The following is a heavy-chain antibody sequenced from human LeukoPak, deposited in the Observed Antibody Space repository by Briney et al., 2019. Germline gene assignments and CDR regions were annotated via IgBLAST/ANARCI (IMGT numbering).Heavy chain of an antibody. CDR3: ARVSGLGYFDY. Sequence: ASVKVSCKSSGYTFTDYYMHWARQAPGQGLEWMGWINPKTGGTNYAQKFQGRVTMTRDTSISTIRTAYMELSRLRSDDTAVYYCARVSGLGYFDYWGQGTLVTVSS. CDR2: INPKTGGT. J-gene: IGHJ4*02. V-gene: IGHV1-2*02. D-gene: IGHD2/OR15-2a*01. CDR1: GYTFTDYY.